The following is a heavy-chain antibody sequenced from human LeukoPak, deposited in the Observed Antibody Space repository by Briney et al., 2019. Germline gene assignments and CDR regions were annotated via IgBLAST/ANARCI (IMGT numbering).Heavy chain of an antibody. J-gene: IGHJ5*02. CDR1: GDSISSYY. Sequence: SETLSLTCTVSGDSISSYYWSWIRQPPGKGLEWIGDIYYSGSTDYNPSLKSRVTISVDTSKNQFSLKLSSVTAADTAVYYCARGGYIYGGHNWFDPWGQGTLVTVSS. D-gene: IGHD5-18*01. V-gene: IGHV4-59*01. CDR2: IYYSGST. CDR3: ARGGYIYGGHNWFDP.